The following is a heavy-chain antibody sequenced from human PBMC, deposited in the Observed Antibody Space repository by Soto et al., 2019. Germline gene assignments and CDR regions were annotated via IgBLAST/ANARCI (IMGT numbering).Heavy chain of an antibody. D-gene: IGHD2-15*01. Sequence: QVQLVQSGAEVKKPGSSVKVSCKASGGTFSSYAISWVRQAPGQGLEWMGGIIPIFGTANYAQKFQGRVTITADKSASTAYKELSSLRSEDTDVYYCARGYCSGGSCYSGYYYYYGMDVWGQGTTVTVSS. CDR2: IIPIFGTA. CDR1: GGTFSSYA. CDR3: ARGYCSGGSCYSGYYYYYGMDV. J-gene: IGHJ6*02. V-gene: IGHV1-69*06.